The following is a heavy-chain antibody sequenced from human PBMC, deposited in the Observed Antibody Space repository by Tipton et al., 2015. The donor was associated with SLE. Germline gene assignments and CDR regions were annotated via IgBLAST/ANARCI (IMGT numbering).Heavy chain of an antibody. CDR2: LSSTTRYI. J-gene: IGHJ5*01. Sequence: SLRLSCAASGFIFSTYSMVWVRQAPGKGLEWVSSLSSTTRYIFYADSVKGRFTVSKDNARNLLFLQMNGLSAEDTATYFCAKIDSRNYGWLDSWGQGTLVTVSS. D-gene: IGHD4-11*01. V-gene: IGHV3-21*04. CDR1: GFIFSTYS. CDR3: AKIDSRNYGWLDS.